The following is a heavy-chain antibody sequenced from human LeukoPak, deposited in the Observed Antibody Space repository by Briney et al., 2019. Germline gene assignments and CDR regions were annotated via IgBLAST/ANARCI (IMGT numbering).Heavy chain of an antibody. CDR3: ARQDGNGWYYFDY. Sequence: GESLKISCKGSGYSFTYYWIGWVRRMPGKGLEWMGIIYPVNSDARYSPSFQGQVTISVDKSINTAYLQWSSLTASDTAMYYCARQDGNGWYYFDYWGQGTLVTVSS. D-gene: IGHD6-19*01. J-gene: IGHJ4*02. V-gene: IGHV5-51*01. CDR2: IYPVNSDA. CDR1: GYSFTYYW.